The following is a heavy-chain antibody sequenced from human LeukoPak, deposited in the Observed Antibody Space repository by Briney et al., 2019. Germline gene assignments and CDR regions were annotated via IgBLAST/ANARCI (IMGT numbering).Heavy chain of an antibody. Sequence: SQTLSLTCTVSGGSISSGGYYWSWIRQHPGKGLEWIGYIYYGGSTYYNPSLKSRVTISVDTSKNQFSLKLSSVTAADTAVYYCASEVIVATIWGNWFDPWGQGTLVTVSS. CDR3: ASEVIVATIWGNWFDP. D-gene: IGHD5-12*01. J-gene: IGHJ5*02. CDR1: GGSISSGGYY. CDR2: IYYGGST. V-gene: IGHV4-31*03.